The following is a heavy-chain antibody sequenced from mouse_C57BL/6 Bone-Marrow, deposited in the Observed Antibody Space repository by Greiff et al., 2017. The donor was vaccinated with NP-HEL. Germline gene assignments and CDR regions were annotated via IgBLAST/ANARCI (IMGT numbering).Heavy chain of an antibody. J-gene: IGHJ4*01. V-gene: IGHV1-69*01. CDR3: ARALITTVVAPMDY. D-gene: IGHD1-1*01. Sequence: QVQLQQPGAELVMPGASVKLSCKASGYTFTSYWMHWVKQRPGQGLEWIGEIDPSASYTTYNHKFKGKSTLTVDKSSSTAYMQLSSLTSEDSAVYYCARALITTVVAPMDYWGQGTAVTVSS. CDR2: IDPSASYT. CDR1: GYTFTSYW.